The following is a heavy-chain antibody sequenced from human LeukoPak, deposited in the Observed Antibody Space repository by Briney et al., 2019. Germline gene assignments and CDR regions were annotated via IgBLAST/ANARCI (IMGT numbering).Heavy chain of an antibody. CDR3: ASHDHCSSTRCTYFDY. V-gene: IGHV1-69*06. Sequence: SVKVSCNASVATFSIYAISWVRQARGQGLEWMGGISPIFGTANYAQKFQGRVTITADKSTSTAYMELRRLRSEETAVYYCASHDHCSSTRCTYFDYWGEGNLVTVSS. CDR2: ISPIFGTA. J-gene: IGHJ4*02. CDR1: VATFSIYA. D-gene: IGHD2-2*01.